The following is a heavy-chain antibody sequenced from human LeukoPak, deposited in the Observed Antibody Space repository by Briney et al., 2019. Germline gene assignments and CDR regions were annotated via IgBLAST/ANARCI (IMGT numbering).Heavy chain of an antibody. CDR1: GFTFSSYA. CDR3: ARELRSSSSFGY. J-gene: IGHJ4*02. V-gene: IGHV3-48*04. CDR2: ISGSGGTT. D-gene: IGHD6-6*01. Sequence: GGSLRLSCAASGFTFSSYAMTWVRQAPGKGLEWVSYISGSGGTTHYADSVKGRFTISRDNAKNSMYLQMNSLRAEDTAVYYCARELRSSSSFGYWGQGTLVTVSS.